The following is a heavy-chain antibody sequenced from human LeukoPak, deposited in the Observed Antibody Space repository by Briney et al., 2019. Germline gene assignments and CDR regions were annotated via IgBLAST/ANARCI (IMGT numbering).Heavy chain of an antibody. J-gene: IGHJ4*02. CDR3: ASGRQLGY. CDR2: IKEDGSEK. D-gene: IGHD6-13*01. V-gene: IGHV3-7*01. CDR1: GFTFSNYW. Sequence: QPGGSLSLSCAASGFTFSNYWMSWVRQAPGKGLEWVANIKEDGSEKYHVDSVKGRFTISRDNARNSLYLQMNSLRAEDTAVYYCASGRQLGYWGQGTLVTVSS.